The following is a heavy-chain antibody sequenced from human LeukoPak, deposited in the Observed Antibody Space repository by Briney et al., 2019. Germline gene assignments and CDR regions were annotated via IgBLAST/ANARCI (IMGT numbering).Heavy chain of an antibody. V-gene: IGHV1-18*01. CDR3: ARVLKDIVVVVDYFDY. D-gene: IGHD2-15*01. CDR1: GGTFSSYA. J-gene: IGHJ4*02. CDR2: ISAYNGNT. Sequence: GASVKVSCKASGGTFSSYAISWVRQAPGQGLEWMGWISAYNGNTNYAQKLQGRVTMTTDTSTSTAYMELRSLRSDDTAVYYCARVLKDIVVVVDYFDYWGQGTLVTVSS.